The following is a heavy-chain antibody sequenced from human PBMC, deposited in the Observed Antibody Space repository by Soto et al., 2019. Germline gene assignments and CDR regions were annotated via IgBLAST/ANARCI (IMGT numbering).Heavy chain of an antibody. J-gene: IGHJ4*02. D-gene: IGHD1-26*01. CDR3: VRGTIVGATFTY. CDR1: GFTFSSYD. CDR2: ISSSGDTK. Sequence: LRLSCAASGFTFSSYDMNWVRQAPGKGLEWLSYISSSGDTKNYADSVQGRFTVSRDSAKNSLYLQMNSLRTEDTAVYYCVRGTIVGATFTYWSQGTLVTVS. V-gene: IGHV3-48*03.